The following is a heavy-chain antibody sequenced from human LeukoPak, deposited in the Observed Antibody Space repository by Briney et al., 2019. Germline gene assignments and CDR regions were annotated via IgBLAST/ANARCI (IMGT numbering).Heavy chain of an antibody. CDR3: ANPSSGWYLGFDY. V-gene: IGHV3-21*05. J-gene: IGHJ4*02. CDR1: GFTSSSCG. Sequence: PGGSLRLSCAASGFTSSSCGMNWVRHAPGKGLEWISYIDSSLNYIYYADSVRGRFTISRDNAKNSLSLQMNSLRGDDTAVYYCANPSSGWYLGFDYWGQGTLVTVSS. CDR2: IDSSLNYI. D-gene: IGHD6-19*01.